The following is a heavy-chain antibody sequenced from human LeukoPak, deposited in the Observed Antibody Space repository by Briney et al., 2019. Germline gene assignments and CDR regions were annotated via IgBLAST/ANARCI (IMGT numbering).Heavy chain of an antibody. CDR3: ARDPYYYDSSGYYRD. CDR2: IIPIFGTA. D-gene: IGHD3-22*01. Sequence: SVKVSCKASRGTFSSYAISWVRQAPGQGLEWMGRIIPIFGTANYAQKFQGRVTITTDESTSTAYMELSSLRSEDTAVYYCARDPYYYDSSGYYRDWGQGTLVTVSS. J-gene: IGHJ4*02. V-gene: IGHV1-69*05. CDR1: RGTFSSYA.